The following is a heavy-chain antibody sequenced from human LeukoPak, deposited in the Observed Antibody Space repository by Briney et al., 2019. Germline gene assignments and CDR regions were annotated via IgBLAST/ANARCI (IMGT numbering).Heavy chain of an antibody. CDR3: ARVRGYYYDSSGYYPTSRDAFDI. D-gene: IGHD3-22*01. V-gene: IGHV4-34*01. Sequence: SETLSLTCAVYGGSFSGYYWSWIRQPPGKGLEWIGEINHSGSTNYNPSLKSRVTISVDTSKNQFSLKLSSVTAADTAVYYCARVRGYYYDSSGYYPTSRDAFDIWGQGTMVTVSS. CDR1: GGSFSGYY. CDR2: INHSGST. J-gene: IGHJ3*02.